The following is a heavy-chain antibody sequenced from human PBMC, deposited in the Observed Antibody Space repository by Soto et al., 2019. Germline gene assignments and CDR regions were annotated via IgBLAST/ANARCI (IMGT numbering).Heavy chain of an antibody. Sequence: QVQLQESGPGLVKPSQTLALTCTVSGGSISSGGYYWSWIRQHPGKGLEWIGYIYYSGTTNYNPSLKSRVNISIDTSKNQFSLDLTSVTAADTAVYYCAREEGAVTTGGYYYYYGVDVWGQGTTVTGSS. CDR2: IYYSGTT. D-gene: IGHD4-17*01. CDR3: AREEGAVTTGGYYYYYGVDV. V-gene: IGHV4-31*03. J-gene: IGHJ6*02. CDR1: GGSISSGGYY.